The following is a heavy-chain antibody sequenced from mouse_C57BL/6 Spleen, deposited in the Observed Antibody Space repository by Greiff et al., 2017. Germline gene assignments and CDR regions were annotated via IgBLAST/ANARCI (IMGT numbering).Heavy chain of an antibody. Sequence: QVQLKESGPELVKPGASVKISCKASGYAFSSSWMNWVKQRPGKGLEWIGRIYPGDGDTNYNGKFKGKATLTADKSSSTAYMQLSSLTSEDSAVYFCARERGSSSYFDYWGQGTTLTVSS. V-gene: IGHV1-82*01. CDR2: IYPGDGDT. J-gene: IGHJ2*01. D-gene: IGHD1-1*01. CDR3: ARERGSSSYFDY. CDR1: GYAFSSSW.